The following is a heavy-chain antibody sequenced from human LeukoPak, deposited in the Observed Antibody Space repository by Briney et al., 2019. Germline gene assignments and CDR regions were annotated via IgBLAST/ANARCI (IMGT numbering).Heavy chain of an antibody. Sequence: PGGSLRLSCAASGFTFSSYAMHWVRQAPGKGLEWVAVISYDGSNKYYADSVKGRFTISRDNSKNTLYLQMNSLRAEDTAVYYGARGYESSGYYSHWGQGTLVTVSS. V-gene: IGHV3-30-3*01. CDR2: ISYDGSNK. CDR1: GFTFSSYA. J-gene: IGHJ4*02. CDR3: ARGYESSGYYSH. D-gene: IGHD3-22*01.